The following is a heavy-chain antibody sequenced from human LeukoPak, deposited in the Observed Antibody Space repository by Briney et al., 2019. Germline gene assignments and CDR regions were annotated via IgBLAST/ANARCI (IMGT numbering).Heavy chain of an antibody. D-gene: IGHD6-19*01. CDR1: GFAVGSNY. CDR3: AQVRPPSGSGWYGGDDY. J-gene: IGHJ4*02. V-gene: IGHV3-53*01. CDR2: VFTGGTT. Sequence: PGGSLRLSCAASGFAVGSNYMSWVRQAPGKGLEWVSVVFTGGTTYYTDSVKGRFTISRDNSKNTLYLQMNSLRVEDTAVYYCAQVRPPSGSGWYGGDDYWGQGILVTVSS.